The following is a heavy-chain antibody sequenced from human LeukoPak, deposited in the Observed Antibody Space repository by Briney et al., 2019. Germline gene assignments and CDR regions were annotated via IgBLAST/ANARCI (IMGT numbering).Heavy chain of an antibody. V-gene: IGHV5-51*01. CDR2: IYPGDSDT. Sequence: GESLKISCKGSGYSFTNYWIGWVRQMPGKGLEWMGIIYPGDSDTRYSPSFQGQVTISADKSISTAYLQWSSLKASDTAMYYCARGRTRDCSGGSCYYYYYMDVWGKGTTVTISS. CDR1: GYSFTNYW. J-gene: IGHJ6*03. CDR3: ARGRTRDCSGGSCYYYYYMDV. D-gene: IGHD2-15*01.